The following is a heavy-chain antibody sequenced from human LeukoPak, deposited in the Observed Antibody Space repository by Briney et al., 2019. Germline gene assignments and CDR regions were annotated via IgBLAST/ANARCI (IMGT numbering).Heavy chain of an antibody. CDR3: ARTATNRPDDAFDI. J-gene: IGHJ3*02. Sequence: GGSLRLSCAASGFTFSSYAMHWVRQAPGKGLEWVAVISYDGSNKYYADSVKGRFTISRDNSKNTLYLQINSLRAEDTAVYYCARTATNRPDDAFDIWGQGTKVTVSS. CDR1: GFTFSSYA. V-gene: IGHV3-30*14. CDR2: ISYDGSNK. D-gene: IGHD6-25*01.